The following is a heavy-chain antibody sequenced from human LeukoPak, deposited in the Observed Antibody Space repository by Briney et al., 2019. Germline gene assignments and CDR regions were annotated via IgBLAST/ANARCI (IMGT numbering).Heavy chain of an antibody. CDR3: ARGPPTSRSGAHFDY. J-gene: IGHJ4*02. D-gene: IGHD5-12*01. Sequence: PGGSLRLSCAASGFTFTAYTINWVRQAPGKGLEWVSYISGSTTDIYYADSVKGRFIISRDDSKNTLYVEMNSLRLDDTAIYYCARGPPTSRSGAHFDYWGQGSLVTVSP. CDR1: GFTFTAYT. CDR2: ISGSTTDI. V-gene: IGHV3-21*01.